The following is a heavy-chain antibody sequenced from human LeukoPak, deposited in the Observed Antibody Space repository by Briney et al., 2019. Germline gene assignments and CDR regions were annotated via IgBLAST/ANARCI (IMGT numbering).Heavy chain of an antibody. V-gene: IGHV3-15*01. CDR3: TPGVGDY. CDR2: IKGRSDGGTT. J-gene: IGHJ4*02. D-gene: IGHD1-14*01. CDR1: GFTFSKVW. Sequence: GGSLRLSCAASGFTFSKVWMSWVRQVPGKGLEWVGRIKGRSDGGTTDYAAPVKDRFTISRDDSKNTLYPQMNSLKTDDTAVYYCTPGVGDYWGQGTLVTVSS.